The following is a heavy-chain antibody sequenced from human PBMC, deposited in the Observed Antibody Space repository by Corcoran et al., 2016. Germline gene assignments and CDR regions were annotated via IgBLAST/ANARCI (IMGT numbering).Heavy chain of an antibody. CDR3: ARDAEASGQFDP. V-gene: IGHV1-46*01. J-gene: IGHJ5*02. Sequence: QVQLVQSGAEVKKPGASVKVSCKASGYTFTSYYMHWVRQAPGQGLEWMGIINPSGGSTSYAQKFQGRVTMTRDPSTSTVYMVLSSLRSEDTAGYYGARDAEASGQFDPWGQGTLVTVSS. CDR2: INPSGGST. CDR1: GYTFTSYY.